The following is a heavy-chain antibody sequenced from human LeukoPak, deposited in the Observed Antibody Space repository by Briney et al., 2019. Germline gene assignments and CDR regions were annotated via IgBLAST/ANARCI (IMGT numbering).Heavy chain of an antibody. CDR1: GFTFSDYY. J-gene: IGHJ6*02. CDR2: ISSSGSTI. Sequence: PGGSLRLSCAASGFTFSDYYMSWIRQAPGKGLEWVSYISSSGSTIYYADSVKGRFTIPRDNAKNSLYLQMNSLRAEDTAVYYCATEPYGSGSYPSTINYFYYGMDVWGQGTTVTVSS. V-gene: IGHV3-11*01. D-gene: IGHD3-10*01. CDR3: ATEPYGSGSYPSTINYFYYGMDV.